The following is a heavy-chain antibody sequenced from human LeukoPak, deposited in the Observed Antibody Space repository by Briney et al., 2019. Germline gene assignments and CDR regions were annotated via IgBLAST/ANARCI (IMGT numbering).Heavy chain of an antibody. CDR1: GGSISSTNW. V-gene: IGHV4-4*02. CDR2: IYHSGST. J-gene: IGHJ4*02. CDR3: ARDRMGVRAFDY. D-gene: IGHD3-10*01. Sequence: PSGTLSLTCAVSGGSISSTNWGSWVRQPPGKGLEWIGEIYHSGSTNYNPSLKSRVTISADKSKNQFSLKLTYVTAADTAVYYCARDRMGVRAFDYWGQGTLVTVSS.